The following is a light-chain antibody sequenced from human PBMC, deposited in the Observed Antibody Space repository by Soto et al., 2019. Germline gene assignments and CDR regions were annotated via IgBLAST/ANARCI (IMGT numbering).Light chain of an antibody. J-gene: IGKJ1*01. V-gene: IGKV1-5*01. Sequence: DIQMTQSPSTLSASVGDRVTITCRASQSISSWLAWYQQKPGKAPKLLIYDASSLESGDPSRFSSSASGTEFTLTISSRQPDDFATYYCQQYNSYPWTLGQGTKVQIK. CDR3: QQYNSYPWT. CDR1: QSISSW. CDR2: DAS.